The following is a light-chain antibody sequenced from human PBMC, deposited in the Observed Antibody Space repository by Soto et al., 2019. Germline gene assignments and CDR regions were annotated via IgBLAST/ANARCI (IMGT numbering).Light chain of an antibody. J-gene: IGKJ1*01. Sequence: GDTVTITCRASHNIGRWLAWYQQKPGRAPKVLSHDASNLQSGVQSRFSASGSGTVFTLTINGLQPDDFATYFCQQYHTLRTFGQGTRVEV. CDR2: DAS. V-gene: IGKV1-5*01. CDR1: HNIGRW. CDR3: QQYHTLRT.